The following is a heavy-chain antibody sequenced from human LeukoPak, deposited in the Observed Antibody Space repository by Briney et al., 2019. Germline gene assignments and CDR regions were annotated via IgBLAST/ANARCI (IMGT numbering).Heavy chain of an antibody. D-gene: IGHD6-19*01. V-gene: IGHV1-69*13. J-gene: IGHJ4*02. CDR3: ARVVRSVAVAAPLGVDDY. Sequence: SVKVSCKASGGTFSSYAISWVRQAPGRGLEWMGGIIPIFGTANYAQKFQGRVTITADESTSTAYMELSSLRSEDTAVYYCARVVRSVAVAAPLGVDDYWGQGTLVTVSS. CDR2: IIPIFGTA. CDR1: GGTFSSYA.